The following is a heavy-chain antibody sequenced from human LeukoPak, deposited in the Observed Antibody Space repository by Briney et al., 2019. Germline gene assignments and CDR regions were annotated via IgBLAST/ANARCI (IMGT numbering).Heavy chain of an antibody. CDR2: IYYSGST. Sequence: PSETLSLTCTVSGGSISSSSYYWGWIRQPPVKGLEWIGSIYYSGSTYYNPSLKSRVTISVDTSKNQFSLKLSSVTAADTAVYYCASTKLPAHYYYYYYMDVWGKGTTVTVSS. CDR1: GGSISSSSYY. CDR3: ASTKLPAHYYYYYYMDV. V-gene: IGHV4-39*01. J-gene: IGHJ6*03. D-gene: IGHD6-6*01.